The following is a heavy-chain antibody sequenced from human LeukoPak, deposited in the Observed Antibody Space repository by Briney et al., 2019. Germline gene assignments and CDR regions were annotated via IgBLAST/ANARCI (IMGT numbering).Heavy chain of an antibody. Sequence: VASVTVSCKASGYTFTSYGISWVRQAPGQGLEWMGWISAYNGNTNYAQKLQGRVTITTDTSTSTAYMELRSLRSDDTAVYYCAREALNYYDSSGYYYVARSSYFDYWGQGTLVTASS. D-gene: IGHD3-22*01. CDR3: AREALNYYDSSGYYYVARSSYFDY. CDR2: ISAYNGNT. V-gene: IGHV1-18*01. J-gene: IGHJ4*02. CDR1: GYTFTSYG.